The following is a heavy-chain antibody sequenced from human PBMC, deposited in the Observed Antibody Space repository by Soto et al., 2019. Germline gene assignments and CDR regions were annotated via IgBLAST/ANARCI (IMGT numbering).Heavy chain of an antibody. CDR1: GGSISSYY. CDR3: ARDVPPGIAAVGGY. V-gene: IGHV4-59*01. CDR2: IYYSGST. Sequence: QVQLQESGPGLVKPSETLSLTCTVSGGSISSYYWSWIRQPPGKGLEWIGYIYYSGSTNYNPSLMSRVTVSVDPSKNQVSLKPSSVTAADAVVDYCARDVPPGIAAVGGYWGQGTLATVSS. D-gene: IGHD6-13*01. J-gene: IGHJ4*02.